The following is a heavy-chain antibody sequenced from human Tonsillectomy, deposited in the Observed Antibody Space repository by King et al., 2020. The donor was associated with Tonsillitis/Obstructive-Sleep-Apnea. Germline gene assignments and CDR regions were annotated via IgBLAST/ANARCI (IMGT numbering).Heavy chain of an antibody. J-gene: IGHJ4*02. CDR3: AREGFGDLGESFDY. D-gene: IGHD3-16*01. CDR1: GFIFSSYS. CDR2: ISSSSSDI. Sequence: VQLVESGGGLVKPGGCLRVSCAASGFIFSSYSMNWVRQAPGKGLEWVSSISSSSSDIYYADSVKGRFTISRDNAKNSLYLQMNSLRAEDTAVYYCAREGFGDLGESFDYWGKGTLVTVSS. V-gene: IGHV3-21*01.